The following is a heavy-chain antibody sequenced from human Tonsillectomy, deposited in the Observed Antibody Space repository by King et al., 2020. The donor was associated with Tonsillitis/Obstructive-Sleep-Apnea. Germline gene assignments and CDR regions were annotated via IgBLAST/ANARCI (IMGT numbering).Heavy chain of an antibody. D-gene: IGHD3-22*01. J-gene: IGHJ4*02. CDR1: AFTFSSYG. CDR3: ARDLSGVVVVGGFDY. V-gene: IGHV3-33*01. CDR2: IWYDGSNK. Sequence: VQLVESGGGVVQPGRSLRLSCAASAFTFSSYGMHWVRQAPGRGLEWVAVIWYDGSNKDYADSVKGRFTISRDNSKNTLYLQMNSLRVEDTAVYYCARDLSGVVVVGGFDYWGQGTLVTVSS.